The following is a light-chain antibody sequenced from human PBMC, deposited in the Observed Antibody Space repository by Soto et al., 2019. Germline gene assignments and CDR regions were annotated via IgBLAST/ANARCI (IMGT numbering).Light chain of an antibody. J-gene: IGKJ2*01. CDR2: AAS. CDR3: QQSYSTPHT. V-gene: IGKV1-39*01. Sequence: DIQMTQSPSSLSASVGDRVTITCRASQSIITYLNWYQQKPGKAPKLLIYAASSLQSGVPSTFSGSGSGTDFTLTISSLQPADFATYYCQQSYSTPHTFGQGTKLEIK. CDR1: QSIITY.